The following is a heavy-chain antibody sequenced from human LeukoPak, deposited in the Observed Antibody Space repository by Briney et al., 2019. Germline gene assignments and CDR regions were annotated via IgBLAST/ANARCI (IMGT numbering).Heavy chain of an antibody. CDR1: GGSISSHY. CDR3: ARGSFDTSDYNYIGFDY. V-gene: IGHV4-59*11. D-gene: IGHD3-22*01. CDR2: IYNSGST. J-gene: IGHJ4*02. Sequence: PSETLSLTCTVSGGSISSHYWSWLRQPPGKGLEWIGYIYNSGSTNYNPSLKSRLTISIGTSKNQFSLKLTSVTAADTAVYYCARGSFDTSDYNYIGFDYWGQGTLVTVSS.